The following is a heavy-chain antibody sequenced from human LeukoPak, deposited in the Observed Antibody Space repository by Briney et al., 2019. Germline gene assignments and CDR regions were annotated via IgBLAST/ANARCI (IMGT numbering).Heavy chain of an antibody. J-gene: IGHJ4*02. Sequence: GGSLRLSCAVSGFTFSHAWMSWVRQTPGKGLEWLGRIKSKADAETTDYAAPVKGRFTISRDDSKNTLFLQMNSPKTEDTAVYYCTPYQSASGWYGLYWGQGTLVTVSS. CDR3: TPYQSASGWYGLY. CDR1: GFTFSHAW. D-gene: IGHD6-19*01. V-gene: IGHV3-15*01. CDR2: IKSKADAETT.